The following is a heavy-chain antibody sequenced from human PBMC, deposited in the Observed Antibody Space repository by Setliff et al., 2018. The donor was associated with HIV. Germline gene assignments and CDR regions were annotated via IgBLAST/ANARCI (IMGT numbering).Heavy chain of an antibody. D-gene: IGHD3-10*01. Sequence: PGESLKISCQASGYSFTSYWIGWVRQMPGKGLEWMGITHPGDSETRYSPSFEGQVIISADKSISTAYLQWSSLKASDTAMYYCARRRRDGSGWFGEGDYWGQGTLVTVSS. CDR3: ARRRRDGSGWFGEGDY. CDR1: GYSFTSYW. V-gene: IGHV5-51*01. CDR2: THPGDSET. J-gene: IGHJ4*02.